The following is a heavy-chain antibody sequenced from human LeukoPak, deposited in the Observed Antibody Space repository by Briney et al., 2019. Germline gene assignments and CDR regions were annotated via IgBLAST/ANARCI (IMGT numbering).Heavy chain of an antibody. CDR3: AREYQLPDYDGFDI. CDR1: GGTFSSYA. V-gene: IGHV1-69*13. Sequence: GASVKVSCKASGGTFSSYAISWVRQAPGQGLEWMGGIIPIFGTANYAQKFQGRVTITADESTSTAYMELSSLRSEDTAVYYCAREYQLPDYDGFDIWGQGTMVTVSS. J-gene: IGHJ3*02. CDR2: IIPIFGTA. D-gene: IGHD2-2*01.